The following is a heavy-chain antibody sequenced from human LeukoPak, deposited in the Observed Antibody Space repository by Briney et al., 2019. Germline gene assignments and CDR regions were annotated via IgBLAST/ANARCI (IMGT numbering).Heavy chain of an antibody. J-gene: IGHJ4*02. CDR2: INPSGGST. CDR1: GYTFTSYY. Sequence: EASVKVSCKASGYTFTSYYMHWVRQAPGQGLEWMGIINPSGGSTSYAQKFQGRVTMTRDTSTSTVYMELSSLRSEDTAVYYCARDLLDYDFWSGYQKGALDYRGQGTLVTVSS. D-gene: IGHD3-3*01. V-gene: IGHV1-46*01. CDR3: ARDLLDYDFWSGYQKGALDY.